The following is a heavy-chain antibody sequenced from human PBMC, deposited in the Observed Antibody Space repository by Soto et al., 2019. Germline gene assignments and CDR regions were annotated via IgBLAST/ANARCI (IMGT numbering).Heavy chain of an antibody. CDR2: IYWDDDK. Sequence: QITLKESGPTLVKPTQTLTLTCTFSGFSFTTDGMGVGWIRQPPGKDLEWLALIYWDDDKRYSPSLKSRLTSTKDASRNQVVLTLTNMDPADTATYYCAHLYRAASGTRYYFDYWGQGTLVTVSS. CDR3: AHLYRAASGTRYYFDY. J-gene: IGHJ4*02. D-gene: IGHD6-13*01. V-gene: IGHV2-5*02. CDR1: GFSFTTDGMG.